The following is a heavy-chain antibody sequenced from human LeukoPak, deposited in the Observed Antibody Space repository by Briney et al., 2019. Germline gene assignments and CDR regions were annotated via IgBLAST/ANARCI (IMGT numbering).Heavy chain of an antibody. J-gene: IGHJ1*01. CDR2: ISSSSDYK. CDR1: GFSFSDYY. V-gene: IGHV3-11*06. D-gene: IGHD3/OR15-3a*01. Sequence: GGSLRLSCAASGFSFSDYYMSWIRQTPEEGLEWLSYISSSSDYKNYADSLKGRFTISRDNAKNSVYLQMNSLGAEDTAVYYCARQGLYDSSDFWTFQHWGQGTLVTVSS. CDR3: ARQGLYDSSDFWTFQH.